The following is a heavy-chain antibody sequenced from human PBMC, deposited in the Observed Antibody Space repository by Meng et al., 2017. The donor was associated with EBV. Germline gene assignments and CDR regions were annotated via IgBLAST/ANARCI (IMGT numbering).Heavy chain of an antibody. CDR2: ITPVFGIA. CDR1: GYNFKNFG. CDR3: VRDLWLRIGECV. J-gene: IGHJ4*02. D-gene: IGHD5-12*01. V-gene: IGHV1-69*17. Sequence: VQLLQAGGEVKKPGSSVKVPGKVSGYNFKNFGISWVRPAPGQGLEWMGDITPVFGIANYAESFQGRVTISADTSTRTAYMDLSSLRSDDTAVYYCVRDLWLRIGECVWGQGTLVTVSS.